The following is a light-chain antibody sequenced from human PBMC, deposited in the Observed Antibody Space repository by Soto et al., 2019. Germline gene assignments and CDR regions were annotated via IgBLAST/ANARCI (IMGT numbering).Light chain of an antibody. CDR1: SSDVGGYNY. CDR3: SSFAGNNNLV. V-gene: IGLV2-8*01. CDR2: EVS. J-gene: IGLJ2*01. Sequence: QSALTQPPSASGSPGQSVTISCTGTSSDVGGYNYVSWYQQHPGKAPKLMISEVSKRPSGVPDRFSGSKSGNTASLTVSGLQAEDEADYYCSSFAGNNNLVFGGETNLTVL.